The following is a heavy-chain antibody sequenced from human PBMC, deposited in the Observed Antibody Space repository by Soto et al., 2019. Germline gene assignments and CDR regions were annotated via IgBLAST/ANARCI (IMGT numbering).Heavy chain of an antibody. J-gene: IGHJ4*02. Sequence: QVQLQQWGAGLLKPSETLSLTCAVSGGSFRGFYWTWIRQSPGQGLEWLGDINHVGITNYTPSLKCRVSLPVYTSKSQFSLKLSSVTAADTAVYYCARAHDFWGGRQQPIDSWGQGTLVTVSS. CDR2: INHVGIT. CDR1: GGSFRGFY. V-gene: IGHV4-34*01. CDR3: ARAHDFWGGRQQPIDS. D-gene: IGHD3-3*01.